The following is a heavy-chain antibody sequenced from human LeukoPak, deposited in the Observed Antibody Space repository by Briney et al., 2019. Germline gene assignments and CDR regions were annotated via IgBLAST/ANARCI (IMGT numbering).Heavy chain of an antibody. CDR2: IKQDGSEK. CDR1: GFTFSSYW. J-gene: IGHJ4*02. D-gene: IGHD6-6*01. Sequence: PGGSLRLSCAASGFTFSSYWMSWVRQAPGKGLEWVANIKQDGSEKYYVDSVKGRFTISRDNAKNSLYLQMNSLRAEDTAVYYCAREPIDEYSSSFPLDYWGQGTLVTVSS. CDR3: AREPIDEYSSSFPLDY. V-gene: IGHV3-7*01.